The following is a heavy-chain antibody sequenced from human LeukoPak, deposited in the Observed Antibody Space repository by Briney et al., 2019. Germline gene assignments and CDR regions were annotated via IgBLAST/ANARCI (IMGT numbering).Heavy chain of an antibody. CDR3: ARDWATHQETNCFDP. D-gene: IGHD3-16*01. J-gene: IGHJ5*02. CDR1: GYTFSSYG. CDR2: ISGYNGDT. Sequence: GASVKVSCKASGYTFSSYGISWVRQAPGQGLEWMGWISGYNGDTNYAKKVQGRVTMTTDTSATTVYMELRSLTSDDTAVYYCARDWATHQETNCFDPWGQGTLVTVSS. V-gene: IGHV1-18*01.